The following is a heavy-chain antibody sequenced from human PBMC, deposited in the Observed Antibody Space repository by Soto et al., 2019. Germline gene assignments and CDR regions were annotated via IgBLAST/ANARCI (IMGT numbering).Heavy chain of an antibody. J-gene: IGHJ6*02. Sequence: ASVKVSCKASGYTFTTYGINWVRQAPGQGLEWMGWVSPYNGDTTYAQKVQGRVTMTTDTSTTTAYLELRSLRSDDTAVYHCAREVGNMDVWGQGTTVTVSS. V-gene: IGHV1-18*04. CDR2: VSPYNGDT. CDR1: GYTFTTYG. CDR3: AREVGNMDV. D-gene: IGHD2-2*01.